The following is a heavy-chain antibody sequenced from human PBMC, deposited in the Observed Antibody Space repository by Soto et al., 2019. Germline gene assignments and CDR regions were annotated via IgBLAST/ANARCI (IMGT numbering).Heavy chain of an antibody. Sequence: ASVKVSCKASGYTFTGYYMHWVRQAPGQGLEWMGWINPNSGGTNYAQKFQGRVTMTRDTSISTAYMELSRLRSDDTAVYYCAREVGWLQFDKSACWGRGTLVTVPS. J-gene: IGHJ4*02. D-gene: IGHD5-12*01. CDR3: AREVGWLQFDKSAC. CDR2: INPNSGGT. CDR1: GYTFTGYY. V-gene: IGHV1-2*02.